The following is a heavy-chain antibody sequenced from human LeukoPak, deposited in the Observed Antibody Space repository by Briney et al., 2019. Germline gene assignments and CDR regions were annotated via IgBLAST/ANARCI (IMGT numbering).Heavy chain of an antibody. CDR2: IYHSGST. CDR1: GYSISSGYY. Sequence: PSETLSLTCTVSGYSISSGYYWGWIRQPPGKGLEWIGSIYHSGSTYYNPSLKSRVTISVDTSKNQFSLKLSSVTAADTALYYCASFKTPLGAFDIWGQGTMVTVSS. J-gene: IGHJ3*02. CDR3: ASFKTPLGAFDI. V-gene: IGHV4-38-2*02. D-gene: IGHD4-23*01.